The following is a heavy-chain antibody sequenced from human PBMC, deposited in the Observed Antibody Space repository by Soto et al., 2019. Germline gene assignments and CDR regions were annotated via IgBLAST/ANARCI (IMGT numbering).Heavy chain of an antibody. Sequence: QVQLQESGPGLVMPSQTLSLTCTVSGASISSGDSFWSWIRQPPGKGLEWIAYIYSSGSTYYNPSLKRRVAISIDTSKNQFSLNLSSLTAADTAVYYCASLNLSFDPWGQGTLVTVSS. CDR1: GASISSGDSF. V-gene: IGHV4-30-4*01. CDR2: IYSSGST. J-gene: IGHJ5*02. CDR3: ASLNLSFDP.